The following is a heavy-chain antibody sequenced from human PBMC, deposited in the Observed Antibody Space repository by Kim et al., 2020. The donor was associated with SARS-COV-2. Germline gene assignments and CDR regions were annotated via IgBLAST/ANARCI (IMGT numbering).Heavy chain of an antibody. D-gene: IGHD3-10*01. CDR3: ARAGMPYGSGSYYNFDY. CDR2: IYYSGST. CDR1: GGSISSYY. Sequence: SETLSLTCTVSGGSISSYYWSWIRQPPGKGLEWIGYIYYSGSTNYNPSLKSRVTISVDTSKNQFSLKLSSVTAADTAVYYCARAGMPYGSGSYYNFDYWGQGTLVTVSS. V-gene: IGHV4-59*01. J-gene: IGHJ4*02.